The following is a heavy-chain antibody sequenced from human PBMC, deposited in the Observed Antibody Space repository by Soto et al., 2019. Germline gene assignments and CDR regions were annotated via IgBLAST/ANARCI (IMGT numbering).Heavy chain of an antibody. Sequence: EVQLVESGGVVVQPGGSLRLSCAASGFTFDDYTMHWVRQAPGKGLEWVSLISWDGGSTYYADSVKGRFTISRDNSKNSLYLQMNSLRTEDTALYYCAKDQTSSGWIGFDYWGQGTLVTVSS. CDR1: GFTFDDYT. CDR3: AKDQTSSGWIGFDY. V-gene: IGHV3-43*01. D-gene: IGHD6-19*01. J-gene: IGHJ4*02. CDR2: ISWDGGST.